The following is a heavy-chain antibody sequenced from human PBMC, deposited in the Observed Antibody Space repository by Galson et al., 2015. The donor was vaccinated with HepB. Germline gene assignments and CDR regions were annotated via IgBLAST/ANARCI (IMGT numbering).Heavy chain of an antibody. CDR1: GGTFSSYT. CDR3: ARWDTMGRGVPYGMDV. D-gene: IGHD3-10*01. Sequence: SVKVSCKASGGTFSSYTISWVRQAPGQGLEWMGRIIPIRGIANYAQKFQGRVTITADKSTSTAYMELSSLRSEDTAVYYCARWDTMGRGVPYGMDVWGQGTTVTVSS. CDR2: IIPIRGIA. V-gene: IGHV1-69*02. J-gene: IGHJ6*02.